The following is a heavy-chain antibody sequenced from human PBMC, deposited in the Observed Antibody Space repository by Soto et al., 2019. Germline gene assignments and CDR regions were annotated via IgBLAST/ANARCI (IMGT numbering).Heavy chain of an antibody. V-gene: IGHV1-18*01. J-gene: IGHJ6*02. CDR3: ARDPNGIVVVPSANFYYYYYGMDV. D-gene: IGHD2-2*01. Sequence: EXSVKVSCKASVYSFTNYGISWVRQAPGQGLEWMGWISDYNGNTKYAQKFQGRVTMTTETSTRTAYMELRSLSSDDTAVYYCARDPNGIVVVPSANFYYYYYGMDVWGQGTTVTVSS. CDR1: VYSFTNYG. CDR2: ISDYNGNT.